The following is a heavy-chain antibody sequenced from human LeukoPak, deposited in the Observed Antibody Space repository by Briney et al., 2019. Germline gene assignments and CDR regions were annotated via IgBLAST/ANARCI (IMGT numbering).Heavy chain of an antibody. CDR2: MNPNSGKT. D-gene: IGHD5-12*01. Sequence: ASVKVSCKASGYTLTSYDINWVRQAPGQGLEWMGWMNPNSGKTGYAQKFQGRVTITRNTSISTAYMELSSLRSEDTAVYYCARVATISRDFDYWGQGTLVTVSS. CDR1: GYTLTSYD. CDR3: ARVATISRDFDY. V-gene: IGHV1-8*03. J-gene: IGHJ4*02.